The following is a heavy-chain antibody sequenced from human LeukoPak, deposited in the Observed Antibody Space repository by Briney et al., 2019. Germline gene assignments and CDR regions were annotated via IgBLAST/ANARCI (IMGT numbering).Heavy chain of an antibody. Sequence: SETLSLTCTVSGGPISGYYWNWIRQPPGKGLEWIGFFYNSGSTNYSPSLKSRVTISVDTSRNQFSLKLSSVTAADTAVYYCARNYDSSGPSAFDIWGQGTMVTVSS. J-gene: IGHJ3*02. CDR2: FYNSGST. V-gene: IGHV4-59*01. CDR1: GGPISGYY. D-gene: IGHD3-22*01. CDR3: ARNYDSSGPSAFDI.